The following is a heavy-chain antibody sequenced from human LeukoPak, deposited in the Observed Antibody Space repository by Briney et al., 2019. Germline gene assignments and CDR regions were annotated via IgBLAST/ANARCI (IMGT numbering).Heavy chain of an antibody. J-gene: IGHJ4*02. V-gene: IGHV3-74*01. CDR2: INSDGSNT. CDR3: AKGGSGTYFLDY. CDR1: GFTFSSYW. Sequence: GGSLRLSCAASGFTFSSYWMHWVRQAPGKGLVWVSRINSDGSNTRYADSVKGRFTISRDNAKNTLYLQMNSLRVEDTAVYYCAKGGSGTYFLDYWGQGTLVTVSS. D-gene: IGHD1-26*01.